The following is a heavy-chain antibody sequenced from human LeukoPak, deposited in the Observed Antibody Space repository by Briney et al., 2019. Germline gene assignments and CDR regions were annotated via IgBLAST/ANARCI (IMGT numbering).Heavy chain of an antibody. Sequence: SETLSHTCTVSGGSVTRGGYYWSWIRQYPGRGLEWIGYIYFSGSTFYNPSFESRVFISLDTSKNQFSFRLSSVTAADTAIYYCARQPPGSGNQYRYYFDYWGQGTLVTVSS. V-gene: IGHV4-31*03. D-gene: IGHD3-16*01. CDR1: GGSVTRGGYY. J-gene: IGHJ4*02. CDR2: IYFSGST. CDR3: ARQPPGSGNQYRYYFDY.